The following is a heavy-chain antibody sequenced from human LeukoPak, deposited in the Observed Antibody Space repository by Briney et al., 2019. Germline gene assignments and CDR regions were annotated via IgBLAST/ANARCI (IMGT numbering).Heavy chain of an antibody. Sequence: PSETLSLTCTVSGGSISSSSYYWGWIRQPPGKGLEWIGAVHYSGTTYYNPSLKSRVTMSVDTAKNQFSLKLSSVTAADMAMYYCARLGPWFRFFDPWGQGTLVTVSS. CDR1: GGSISSSSYY. J-gene: IGHJ5*02. D-gene: IGHD3-10*01. CDR3: ARLGPWFRFFDP. CDR2: VHYSGTT. V-gene: IGHV4-39*01.